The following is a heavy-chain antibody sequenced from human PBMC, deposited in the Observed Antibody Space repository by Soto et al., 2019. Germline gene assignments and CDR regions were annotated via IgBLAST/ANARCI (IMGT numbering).Heavy chain of an antibody. J-gene: IGHJ4*02. CDR3: AREQWGFDS. CDR2: IYYTGNS. D-gene: IGHD6-19*01. V-gene: IGHV4-31*03. CDR1: NGSISTNGHY. Sequence: QVQLQESGPELVKSSQTLSLTCTVSNGSISTNGHYWTWIRQRPGKGLEWIAYIYYTGNSYYNPSLKSRHTISIDTSKNQFSLTLRSVTAADTAVYYCAREQWGFDSWGQGTLVTVSS.